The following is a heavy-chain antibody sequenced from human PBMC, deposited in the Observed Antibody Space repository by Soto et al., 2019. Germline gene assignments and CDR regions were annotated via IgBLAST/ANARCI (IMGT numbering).Heavy chain of an antibody. CDR1: GFTFSSYA. CDR2: ISGSGGST. Sequence: GGSLRLSCAASGFTFSSYAMSWVRQAPGKGLEWVSAISGSGGSTYYADSVKGRFTISRDNSKNTLYLQMTNMDPVDTATYYCAHTLQHLIRARYSGNFDSWGQGTLVTVSS. V-gene: IGHV3-23*01. J-gene: IGHJ4*02. CDR3: AHTLQHLIRARYSGNFDS. D-gene: IGHD6-13*01.